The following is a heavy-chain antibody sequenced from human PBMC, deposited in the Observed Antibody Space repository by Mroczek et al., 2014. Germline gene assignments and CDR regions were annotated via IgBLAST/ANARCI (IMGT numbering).Heavy chain of an antibody. V-gene: IGHV4-30-2*01. J-gene: IGHJ4*02. CDR2: IYHSGST. D-gene: IGHD4-11*01. CDR1: GGSISSGGYS. CDR3: ARVQGSNYVDY. Sequence: QVQLVQSGSGLVKPSQTLSLTCAVSGGSISSGGYSWSWIRQPPGKGLEWIGYIYHSGSTYYNPSLKSRVTISVDRSKNQFSLKLSSVTAADTAVYYCARVQGSNYVDYWGQGTLVTVSS.